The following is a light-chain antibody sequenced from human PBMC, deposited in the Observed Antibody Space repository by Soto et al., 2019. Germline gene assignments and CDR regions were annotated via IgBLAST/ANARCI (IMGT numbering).Light chain of an antibody. CDR1: SSDVGGYNY. V-gene: IGLV2-14*01. J-gene: IGLJ1*01. Sequence: ALTQPASVSGSPGQSITISCTGTSSDVGGYNYVSWYQQHPGKAPKLMIYGVSNRPSGVSNRFSGSKSGNTASLTISGLQAEDEADYYCSSYTSSSTLEVFGTGTKLTVL. CDR2: GVS. CDR3: SSYTSSSTLEV.